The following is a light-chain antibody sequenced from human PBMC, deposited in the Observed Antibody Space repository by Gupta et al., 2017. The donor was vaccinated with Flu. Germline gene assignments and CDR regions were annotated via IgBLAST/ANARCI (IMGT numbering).Light chain of an antibody. J-gene: IGLJ1*01. CDR1: SGHNSYI. CDR2: REGSGSY. Sequence: QPVLTQSSSASASLGSSVKLTCTLSSGHNSYIIAWHQQQPGKAPRFLMKREGSGSYNKGSGVPDRFSGASSGDDRSLMISNLQSEEDADDYCENWDSDTEVFGTGTKVTVL. V-gene: IGLV4-60*03. CDR3: ENWDSDTEV.